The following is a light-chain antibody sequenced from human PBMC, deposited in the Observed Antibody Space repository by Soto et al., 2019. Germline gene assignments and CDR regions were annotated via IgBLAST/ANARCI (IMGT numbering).Light chain of an antibody. J-gene: IGKJ5*01. CDR2: AAS. Sequence: DIQMTQSPSSLSASVGARVTITRRESQGISNYLAWYQQKPGKAPKLLIYAASSLQSGVPSRFSGSGSGTDFTLTISSLQSEDFAVYYCQQYNNWPPLTFGQGTRLEIK. CDR1: QGISNY. V-gene: IGKV1-16*01. CDR3: QQYNNWPPLT.